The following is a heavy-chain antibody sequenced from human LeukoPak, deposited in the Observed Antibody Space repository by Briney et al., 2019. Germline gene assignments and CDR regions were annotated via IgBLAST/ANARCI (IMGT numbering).Heavy chain of an antibody. D-gene: IGHD2-8*01. V-gene: IGHV3-33*01. J-gene: IGHJ4*02. CDR2: IWYDGSNK. CDR1: GFTFSSYG. CDR3: ARDNDVKARYCTNGVCYPYWFDY. Sequence: GGSLRLSCAASGFTFSSYGMHWVRQAPGKGLEWVAVIWYDGSNKYYADSVKGRFTISRDNSKNTLYLQMNSLRAEDTAVYYCARDNDVKARYCTNGVCYPYWFDYWGQGTLVTVSS.